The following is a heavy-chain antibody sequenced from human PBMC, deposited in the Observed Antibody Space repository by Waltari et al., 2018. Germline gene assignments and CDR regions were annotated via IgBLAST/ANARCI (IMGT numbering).Heavy chain of an antibody. Sequence: EVQVLESGGGLIQPGGSLRLSCTASGFTFSSDAMTWVRQAPGEGLEWVAAISGSGDSTYYADAVRGRFTISGDSSRNTVWLQMNALRAEDTAVYYCARGGTVTDFDYWGHGTLVIVSS. CDR1: GFTFSSDA. J-gene: IGHJ4*01. CDR2: ISGSGDST. D-gene: IGHD4-17*01. CDR3: ARGGTVTDFDY. V-gene: IGHV3-23*01.